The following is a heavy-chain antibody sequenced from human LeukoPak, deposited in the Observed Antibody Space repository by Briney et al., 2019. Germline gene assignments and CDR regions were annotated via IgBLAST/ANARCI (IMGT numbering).Heavy chain of an antibody. J-gene: IGHJ4*02. CDR1: GGSIINSGYY. CDR2: NTGRT. V-gene: IGHV4-39*02. Sequence: NPSETLSLTCTVSGGSIINSGYYWAWMRQAPGKGLGWIGSNTGRTYYNPSLNSRLTLSVDKSKNHFSLKLSSLTAADTAVYYCARAFGVVSVFDSWGQGTVVTVSS. CDR3: ARAFGVVSVFDS. D-gene: IGHD3-3*01.